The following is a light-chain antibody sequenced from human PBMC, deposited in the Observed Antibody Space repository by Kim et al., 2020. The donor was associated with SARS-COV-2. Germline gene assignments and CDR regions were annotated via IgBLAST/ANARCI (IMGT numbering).Light chain of an antibody. CDR1: SLRSYY. Sequence: SSELTQDPAVSVALGQTVRITCQGDSLRSYYATWYQQKPGQAPIVVIYGKNNRPSGIPDRFSGSSSGNPASLTITGTQSGAEADSYCNSRDSNENVFFGG. CDR3: NSRDSNENVF. J-gene: IGLJ2*01. CDR2: GKN. V-gene: IGLV3-19*01.